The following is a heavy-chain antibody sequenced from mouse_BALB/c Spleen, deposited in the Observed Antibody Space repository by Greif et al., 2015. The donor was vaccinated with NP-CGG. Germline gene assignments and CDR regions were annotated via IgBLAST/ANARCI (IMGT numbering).Heavy chain of an antibody. CDR3: ARDYGHFDY. J-gene: IGHJ2*01. CDR1: GFSLTSYG. CDR2: IWAGGST. V-gene: IGHV2-9*02. Sequence: VKLQESGPGLVAPSQSLSITCTVSGFSLTSYGVHWVRQPPGKGLEWLGVIWAGGSTNYNSALVSRLSISKDNSKSQVFLKMNSLQTDDTAMYYCARDYGHFDYWGQGTTLTVSS. D-gene: IGHD1-2*01.